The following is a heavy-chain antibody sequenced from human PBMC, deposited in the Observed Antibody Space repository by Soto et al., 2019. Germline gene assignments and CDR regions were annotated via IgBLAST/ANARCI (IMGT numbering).Heavy chain of an antibody. J-gene: IGHJ6*02. CDR1: GFTFSDYY. V-gene: IGHV3-11*05. CDR3: AREGVVAKSIYYYYYGMDV. D-gene: IGHD2-15*01. Sequence: GGSLRLSCAASGFTFSDYYMSWIRQAPGKGLEWVSYISSSSSYTNYADSVKGRFTISRDNAKNSQYLQMNSLRAEDTAVYYCAREGVVAKSIYYYYYGMDVWGQGT. CDR2: ISSSSSYT.